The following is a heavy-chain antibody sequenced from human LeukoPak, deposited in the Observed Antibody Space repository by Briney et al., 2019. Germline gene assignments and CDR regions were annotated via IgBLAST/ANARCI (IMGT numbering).Heavy chain of an antibody. D-gene: IGHD6-13*01. CDR1: GYTFSRHG. CDR2: VWYDGRNR. V-gene: IGHV3-33*01. Sequence: PGGSLRLSCAASGYTFSRHGIHWVRQAPGKGLEWVAVVWYDGRNRDYADSVKGRFTISKDNSNNMVFLQMDRLRAEDTAVYYCARDLPKGIAAAGTCDYWGQGTLVTVSS. J-gene: IGHJ4*02. CDR3: ARDLPKGIAAAGTCDY.